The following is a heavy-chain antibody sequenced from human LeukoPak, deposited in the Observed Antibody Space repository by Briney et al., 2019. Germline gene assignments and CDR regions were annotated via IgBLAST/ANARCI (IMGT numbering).Heavy chain of an antibody. Sequence: SETLSLTCTVSGGSISSYYWSWIRQPPGKGLEWIGSIYYSGSTYYNPSLKRRVTISVDTSKNQFSLKLSSVTAADTAVYYCARRASYYGSGSYYDPYYFDYWGQGTLVTVFS. V-gene: IGHV4-39*01. J-gene: IGHJ4*02. CDR2: IYYSGST. CDR1: GGSISSYY. D-gene: IGHD3-10*01. CDR3: ARRASYYGSGSYYDPYYFDY.